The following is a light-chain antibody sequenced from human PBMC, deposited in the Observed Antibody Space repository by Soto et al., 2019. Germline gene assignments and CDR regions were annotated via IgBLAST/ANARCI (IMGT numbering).Light chain of an antibody. CDR2: AAS. J-gene: IGKJ2*01. Sequence: DIQMTQSPSSLSASVGDRVTITCRASQGIRNDLHWYQQKPGKAPKRLISAASSLQSGVPSRFIGSGSGTEFTLTISSLQPEDFATYYCLQDNSYPYTFGQGTKLEI. V-gene: IGKV1-17*01. CDR1: QGIRND. CDR3: LQDNSYPYT.